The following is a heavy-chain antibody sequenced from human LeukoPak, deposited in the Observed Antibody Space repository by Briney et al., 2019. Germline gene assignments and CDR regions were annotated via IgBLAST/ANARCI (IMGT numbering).Heavy chain of an antibody. V-gene: IGHV1-69*13. Sequence: PVKVSCKASGGTFSSYAISWVRQAPGQGLEWMGGIIPIFGTANYAQKFQGRVTITADESTSTAYMELSSLRSEDTAVYYCARGPFGVVINPFDYWGQGTLVTVSS. CDR3: ARGPFGVVINPFDY. CDR1: GGTFSSYA. D-gene: IGHD3-3*01. J-gene: IGHJ4*02. CDR2: IIPIFGTA.